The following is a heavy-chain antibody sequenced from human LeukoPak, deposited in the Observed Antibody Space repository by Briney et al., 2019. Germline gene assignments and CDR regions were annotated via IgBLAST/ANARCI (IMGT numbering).Heavy chain of an antibody. Sequence: SETLSLTCTVSGGSISSYYWSWIRQPPGKGLEWIGYIYYSGSTNYNPSLKSRVTISVDTSKNQFSLKLSSVTAADTAVYYCARHGRALFNYYYYGMDVWGQGTTVTVSS. V-gene: IGHV4-59*08. CDR1: GGSISSYY. CDR2: IYYSGST. J-gene: IGHJ6*02. CDR3: ARHGRALFNYYYYGMDV. D-gene: IGHD3-10*01.